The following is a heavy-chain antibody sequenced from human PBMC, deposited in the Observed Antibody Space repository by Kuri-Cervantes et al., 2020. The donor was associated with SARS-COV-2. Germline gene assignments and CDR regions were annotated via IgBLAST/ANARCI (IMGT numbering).Heavy chain of an antibody. CDR1: GCSISSYY. Sequence: SDILSLTCTGSGCSISSYYWSWIRQPAGKGLEWIGRIYTSGSTNYNPSLKSRVTISVDTSKNQFSLKLSSVTAADTAVYYCARDSPEYSSSSSVPFDYWGQGTLVTVSS. CDR2: IYTSGST. V-gene: IGHV4-4*07. CDR3: ARDSPEYSSSSSVPFDY. J-gene: IGHJ4*02. D-gene: IGHD6-6*01.